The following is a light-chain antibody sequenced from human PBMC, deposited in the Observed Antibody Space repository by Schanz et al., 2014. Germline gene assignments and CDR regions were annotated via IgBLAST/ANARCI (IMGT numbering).Light chain of an antibody. J-gene: IGLJ2*01. CDR1: SSDVGGYHY. Sequence: QSVLTQPASVSGSPGQSITISCTGTSSDVGGYHYVSWYQQHPGKAPKLMIYDVSDRPSGVSNRFSGSKSGNTASLTISGLQAEDEADYYCCSYADGSTLIFGGGTKLTVL. V-gene: IGLV2-14*01. CDR2: DVS. CDR3: CSYADGSTLI.